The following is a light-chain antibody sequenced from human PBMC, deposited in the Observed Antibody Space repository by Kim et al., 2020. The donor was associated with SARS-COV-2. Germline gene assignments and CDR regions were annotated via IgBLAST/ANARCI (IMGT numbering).Light chain of an antibody. Sequence: SVTPGQKASITCAGDGLGDKYASWYQKKPGQSPVLVICQDNKRPSGIPERFSGFNSGNTATLTISGTQSMDEADYYCQAWDSSTGIFGGGTQLTVL. J-gene: IGLJ7*01. CDR3: QAWDSSTGI. CDR2: QDN. V-gene: IGLV3-1*01. CDR1: GLGDKY.